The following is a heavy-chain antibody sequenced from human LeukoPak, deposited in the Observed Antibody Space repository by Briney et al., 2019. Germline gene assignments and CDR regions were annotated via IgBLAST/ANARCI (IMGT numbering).Heavy chain of an antibody. CDR1: GDSVSSNSAA. Sequence: SQTLSLTCALSGDSVSSNSAAWNWIRQSPSRGLEWLGRTYYRSKWYNDYAVSVKSRITINPDTSKNQFSLQLNSVTPEDTAVYYCARDSGNSGYDYSYYYGMDVWGQGTTVTVSS. J-gene: IGHJ6*02. D-gene: IGHD5-12*01. V-gene: IGHV6-1*01. CDR2: TYYRSKWYN. CDR3: ARDSGNSGYDYSYYYGMDV.